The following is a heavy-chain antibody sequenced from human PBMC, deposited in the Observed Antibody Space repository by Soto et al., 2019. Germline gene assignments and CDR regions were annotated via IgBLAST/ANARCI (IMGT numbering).Heavy chain of an antibody. J-gene: IGHJ5*02. CDR3: ARARGVAPDP. Sequence: PGGSLRLSCAASGFTFSSYAMHWVRQAPGKGLEWVAVISYDGSNKYYADSVKGRFTISRDNSKNTLYLQMNSLRAEDTAVYYCARARGVAPDPWGQGTLVTVSS. V-gene: IGHV3-30-3*01. CDR1: GFTFSSYA. CDR2: ISYDGSNK. D-gene: IGHD2-15*01.